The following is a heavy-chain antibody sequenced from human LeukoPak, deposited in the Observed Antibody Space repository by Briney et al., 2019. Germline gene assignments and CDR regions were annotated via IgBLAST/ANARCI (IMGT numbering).Heavy chain of an antibody. V-gene: IGHV4-59*08. CDR3: ARQGAAASYDY. J-gene: IGHJ4*02. D-gene: IGHD6-13*01. Sequence: SETLSLTCTDSGGSISSYYWSWIRQPPGKGLEWIGYIYYSGSTNYNPSLKSRVTISVDTSKNQFSLKLSSVTAADTAVYYCARQGAAASYDYWGQGTLVTVSS. CDR2: IYYSGST. CDR1: GGSISSYY.